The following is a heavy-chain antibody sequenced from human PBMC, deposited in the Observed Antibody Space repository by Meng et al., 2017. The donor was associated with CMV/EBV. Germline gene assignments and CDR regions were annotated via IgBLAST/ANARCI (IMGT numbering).Heavy chain of an antibody. J-gene: IGHJ4*02. CDR3: ARYKNVGY. CDR2: IKEDGSDK. D-gene: IGHD1-1*01. CDR1: GFTFSSYS. V-gene: IGHV3-7*01. Sequence: GESLKISCAASGFTFSSYSMNWVRQAPGKGLEWVATIKEDGSDKYYVDSVKGRFTISRDNAKNSLYLQMNSPRAEDTAVYYCARYKNVGYWGQGTLVTVSS.